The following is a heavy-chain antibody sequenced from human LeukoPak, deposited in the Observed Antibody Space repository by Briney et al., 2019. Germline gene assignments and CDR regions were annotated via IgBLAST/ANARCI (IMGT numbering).Heavy chain of an antibody. CDR1: GCSISSYY. Sequence: PSETLSLTCTVSGCSISSYYWSWIRQPPGKGLEWIGYIYYSGSTNYNPSLKSRVTISVDTSKNQFSLKLSSVTAADTAVYYCARGISTVTEYYFDYWGQGTLVTVSS. V-gene: IGHV4-59*01. CDR2: IYYSGST. D-gene: IGHD4-17*01. J-gene: IGHJ4*02. CDR3: ARGISTVTEYYFDY.